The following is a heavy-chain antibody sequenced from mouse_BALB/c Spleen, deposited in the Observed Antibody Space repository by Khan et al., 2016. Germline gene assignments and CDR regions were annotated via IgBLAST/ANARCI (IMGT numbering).Heavy chain of an antibody. Sequence: EVQLQESGAELVKPGASVKLSCTASGFNIKDTYMHWVKQRPEQGLEWIGRIDPANGNTKYDPKFQGKATITADTSSNTAYLQLSSLTSEDTAVYYCARPKLTGTWYFDYWGQGTTLTVSS. CDR1: GFNIKDTY. D-gene: IGHD4-1*01. CDR2: IDPANGNT. J-gene: IGHJ2*01. V-gene: IGHV14-3*02. CDR3: ARPKLTGTWYFDY.